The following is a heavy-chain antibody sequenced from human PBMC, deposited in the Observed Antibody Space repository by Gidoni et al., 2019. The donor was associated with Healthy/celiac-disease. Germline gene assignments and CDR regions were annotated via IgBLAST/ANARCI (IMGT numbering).Heavy chain of an antibody. Sequence: QVQLVESGGGVVQPGRSLRLSCAASGFTFSSYGMHWVRQAPGKGLEWVAVISYDGSNKYYADSVKGRFTISRDNSKNTLYLQMNSLRAEDTAVYYCAKQAIVVVVTGWFDPWGQGTLVTVSS. V-gene: IGHV3-30*18. D-gene: IGHD2-15*01. CDR2: ISYDGSNK. CDR3: AKQAIVVVVTGWFDP. J-gene: IGHJ5*02. CDR1: GFTFSSYG.